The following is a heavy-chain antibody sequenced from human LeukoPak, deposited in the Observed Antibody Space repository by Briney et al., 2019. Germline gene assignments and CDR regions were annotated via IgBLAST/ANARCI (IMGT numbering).Heavy chain of an antibody. CDR1: GYTFTSYY. D-gene: IGHD2-21*02. V-gene: IGHV1-46*01. CDR2: INPSGGSA. J-gene: IGHJ4*02. CDR3: AADSAAYCGGDCYSD. Sequence: ASVKVSCKASGYTFTSYYMHWVRQAPGQGLEWMGIINPSGGSASYAQKFQGRVTMTRDTSTSTVYMELSSLRSEDTAVYYCAADSAAYCGGDCYSDWGQGTLVTVSS.